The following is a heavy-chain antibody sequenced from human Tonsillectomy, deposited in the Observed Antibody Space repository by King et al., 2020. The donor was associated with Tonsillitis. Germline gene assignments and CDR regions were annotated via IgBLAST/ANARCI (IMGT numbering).Heavy chain of an antibody. J-gene: IGHJ6*03. Sequence: VQLQESGPGLVKPSETLSLTCTVSGGSISSYYWSWIRQPPGKGLEWIGYIYYSGSTNYNPSLKSRVTISVDTSKNQFSLKLSSVTAADTAVYYCARVKFGYYMNVWGKGTTVTVSS. CDR1: GGSISSYY. V-gene: IGHV4-59*01. CDR3: ARVKFGYYMNV. D-gene: IGHD3-10*01. CDR2: IYYSGST.